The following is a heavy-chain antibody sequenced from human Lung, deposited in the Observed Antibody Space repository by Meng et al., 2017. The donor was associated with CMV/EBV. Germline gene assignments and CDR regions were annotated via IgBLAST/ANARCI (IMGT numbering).Heavy chain of an antibody. CDR1: GFTFSSYD. Sequence: GESLKISCAASGFTFSSYDMHWVRQATGKGLEWVSAIDTAGDTYNPGSVKGRFTITRENAKNYLYLQMNSLRAGDTAVDYCARARAGRGDYYYYYGMDVWGQGTXVTVSS. CDR3: ARARAGRGDYYYYYGMDV. D-gene: IGHD3-10*01. CDR2: IDTAGDT. J-gene: IGHJ6*02. V-gene: IGHV3-13*01.